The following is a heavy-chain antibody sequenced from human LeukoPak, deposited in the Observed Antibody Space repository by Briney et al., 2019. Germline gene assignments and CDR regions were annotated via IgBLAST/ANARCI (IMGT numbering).Heavy chain of an antibody. CDR2: INGGGDIT. CDR1: GFTFSSLA. D-gene: IGHD3-16*01. CDR3: AKVEFGGDVGRDYFGH. J-gene: IGHJ4*02. Sequence: GGSLRLSCAASGFTFSSLAMSWFRQAPGKGLEWVSSINGGGDITYYADSVKGRFTISRDNSKNKLYLQMNSLRAEDAAVYYCAKVEFGGDVGRDYFGHWGQGTLVTV. V-gene: IGHV3-23*01.